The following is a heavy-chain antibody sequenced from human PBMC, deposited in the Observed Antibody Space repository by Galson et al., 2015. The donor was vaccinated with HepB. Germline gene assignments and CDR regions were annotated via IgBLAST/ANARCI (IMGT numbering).Heavy chain of an antibody. D-gene: IGHD3-10*01. V-gene: IGHV1-18*04. Sequence: SVKVSCKASGYTFTSYGISWVRQAPGQGLEWMGWISAYNGNTNYAQKLQGRVTMTTDTSTSTAYMELRSLRSDDTAVYYCASRTMVRGVISLDYWGQGTLVTVSS. CDR3: ASRTMVRGVISLDY. J-gene: IGHJ4*02. CDR2: ISAYNGNT. CDR1: GYTFTSYG.